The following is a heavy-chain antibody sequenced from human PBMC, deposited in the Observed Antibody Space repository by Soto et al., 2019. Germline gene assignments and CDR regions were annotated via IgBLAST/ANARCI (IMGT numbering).Heavy chain of an antibody. CDR3: ARGGGSVVVTYAFDI. CDR2: IYSGGST. V-gene: IGHV3-66*01. J-gene: IGHJ3*02. Sequence: GGSLRVSCAASGFTVSSNYMSWVRQAPGKGLEWVSVIYSGGSTYYADSVKGRFTISRDNSKNTLYLQMNSLRAEDTAVYYCARGGGSVVVTYAFDIWGQGTMVTVSS. CDR1: GFTVSSNY. D-gene: IGHD2-2*01.